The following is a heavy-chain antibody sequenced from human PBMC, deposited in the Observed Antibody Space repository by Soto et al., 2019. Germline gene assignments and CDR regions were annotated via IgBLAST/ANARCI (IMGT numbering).Heavy chain of an antibody. Sequence: PGESLKSSCKGSGYSFTIYCIGWVLQMPWKGLEWMGIIYPGDSDTRYSPSFQGQVTISADKSISTAYLQWSSLKASDTAMYYCARHGPRVYYDNSDYYYYGMDVWGQGTTVTVSS. J-gene: IGHJ6*02. D-gene: IGHD3-22*01. CDR1: GYSFTIYC. V-gene: IGHV5-51*01. CDR3: ARHGPRVYYDNSDYYYYGMDV. CDR2: IYPGDSDT.